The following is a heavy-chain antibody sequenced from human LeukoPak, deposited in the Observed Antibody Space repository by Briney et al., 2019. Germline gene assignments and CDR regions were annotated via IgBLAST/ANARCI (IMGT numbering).Heavy chain of an antibody. CDR1: GGSISSSSYY. Sequence: SETLSLTCTVSGGSISSSSYYWGWIRQPPGKGLEWIGSIYYSGSTYYNPSLKSRVTISVDTSKNQFSLKLSSVTAADTAVYYCARDMSHYYDSDGETYYFDYWGQGTLVTVSS. V-gene: IGHV4-39*07. CDR2: IYYSGST. D-gene: IGHD3-22*01. J-gene: IGHJ4*02. CDR3: ARDMSHYYDSDGETYYFDY.